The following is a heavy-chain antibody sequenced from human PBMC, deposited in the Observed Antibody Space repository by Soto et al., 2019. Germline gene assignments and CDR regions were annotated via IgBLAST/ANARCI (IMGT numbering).Heavy chain of an antibody. CDR2: IGGNGGSK. V-gene: IGHV3-64D*06. CDR3: VKGYGSGVAY. D-gene: IGHD3-10*01. Sequence: EVQLLGSGGGLVQPGGSLRVSCSASGFTFSSYTMHWVRQAPGKGLEYVSAIGGNGGSKYYAESMNGRFTISRDNSMNTVSLQMSSLRVEDTAVYYCVKGYGSGVAYWGQGTLVTVSS. CDR1: GFTFSSYT. J-gene: IGHJ4*02.